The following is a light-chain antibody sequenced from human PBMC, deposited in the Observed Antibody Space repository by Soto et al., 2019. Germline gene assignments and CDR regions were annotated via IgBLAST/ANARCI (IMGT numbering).Light chain of an antibody. CDR2: GND. V-gene: IGLV1-44*01. Sequence: QSVLTQPPSASGTPGQRVTISCSGSNSNVGNNTVNWYQQLPGTSPRLLIEGNDQRPSGVPDRFSGSKSANSASLAISGLKSEDEAENNCGAWDDGLNGWLFGGGTKVTVL. J-gene: IGLJ3*02. CDR3: GAWDDGLNGWL. CDR1: NSNVGNNT.